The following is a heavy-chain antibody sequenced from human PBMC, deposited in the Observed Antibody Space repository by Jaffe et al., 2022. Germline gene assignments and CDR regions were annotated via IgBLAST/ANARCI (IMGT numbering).Heavy chain of an antibody. CDR1: GFTFSSYA. V-gene: IGHV3-23*01. D-gene: IGHD2-21*01. CDR2: ISGSGGST. CDR3: ANVPSSRSIPSVSRQDAFDI. J-gene: IGHJ3*02. Sequence: EVQLLESGGGLVQPGGSLRLSCAASGFTFSSYAMSWVRQAPGKGLEWVSAISGSGGSTYYADSVKGRFTISRDNSKNTLYLQMNSLRAEDTAVYYCANVPSSRSIPSVSRQDAFDIWGQGTMVTVSS.